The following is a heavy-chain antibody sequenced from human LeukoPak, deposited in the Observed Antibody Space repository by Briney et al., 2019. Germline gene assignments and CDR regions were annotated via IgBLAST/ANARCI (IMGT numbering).Heavy chain of an antibody. J-gene: IGHJ4*02. CDR2: IYYIGST. CDR1: GGSLSSYY. CDR3: ARGRNDYVWGSYRARYYFDY. D-gene: IGHD3-16*02. Sequence: SETLSLTCTVSGGSLSSYYWSWVRQPPGKGLEGIGYIYYIGSTNYTPSLKSRVTISVDTSKNQFSLKLSSVTAADTAVYYCARGRNDYVWGSYRARYYFDYWGQGTLVTVSS. V-gene: IGHV4-59*12.